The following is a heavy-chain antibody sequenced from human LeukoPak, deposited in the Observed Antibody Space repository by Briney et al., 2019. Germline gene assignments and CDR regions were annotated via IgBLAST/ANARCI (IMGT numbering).Heavy chain of an antibody. Sequence: GGSLRLSCAASGFTFSDYSMDWVRKAPGKGLEWVSSIRSRSTYRYYADSVKGRFTISRDNAKNSLCLQMNSLRAEDTAVYYCARDMTTATTCYLQHWGQGTLVTVSS. D-gene: IGHD4-17*01. V-gene: IGHV3-21*06. CDR3: ARDMTTATTCYLQH. CDR2: IRSRSTYR. J-gene: IGHJ1*01. CDR1: GFTFSDYS.